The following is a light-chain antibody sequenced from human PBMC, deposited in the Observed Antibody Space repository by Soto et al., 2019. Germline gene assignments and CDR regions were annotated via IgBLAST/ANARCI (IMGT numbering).Light chain of an antibody. CDR2: KNN. J-gene: IGLJ2*01. CDR3: AVWDDSLSGVV. V-gene: IGLV1-47*01. CDR1: SSNIGSNY. Sequence: QSVLTQPPSASGTPGQRVTISCSGSSSNIGSNYVYWYQQLPGMAPKVLIYKNNQRPSGVPDRFSGFKSGTSASLAISGLRSEAEADYSCAVWDDSLSGVVFGGGTKLTVL.